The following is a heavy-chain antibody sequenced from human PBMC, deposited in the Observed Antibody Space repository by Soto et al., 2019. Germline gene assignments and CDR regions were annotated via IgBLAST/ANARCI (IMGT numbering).Heavy chain of an antibody. D-gene: IGHD3-16*01. V-gene: IGHV4-61*01. CDR1: GGSVNSGTYY. CDR2: IFYSGNT. J-gene: IGHJ1*01. CDR3: ARSYTLMVAALGE. Sequence: QVQLQESGPGLVKPSETLSLTCTVSGGSVNSGTYYWNWIRQPPGKGLEWLGYIFYSGNTNYKPSVRSRVTISVDTPRNQFSLMLSSVTAADTAVYYCARSYTLMVAALGEWGQGTLVTVSS.